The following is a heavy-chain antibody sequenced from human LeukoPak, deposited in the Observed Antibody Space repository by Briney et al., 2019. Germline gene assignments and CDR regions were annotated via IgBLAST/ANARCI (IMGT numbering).Heavy chain of an antibody. V-gene: IGHV4-34*01. CDR3: ARSDPYYDFWSGYYTGIRWFDP. J-gene: IGHJ5*02. Sequence: SETLSLTCAVYGGSFSGYYWSWLRQPPGKGLEWGGEINHSGSTNYNPSLKSRVTISVDTSKNQFSLKLSSVTAADTAVYYCARSDPYYDFWSGYYTGIRWFDPWGQGTLVTVSS. CDR1: GGSFSGYY. D-gene: IGHD3-3*01. CDR2: INHSGST.